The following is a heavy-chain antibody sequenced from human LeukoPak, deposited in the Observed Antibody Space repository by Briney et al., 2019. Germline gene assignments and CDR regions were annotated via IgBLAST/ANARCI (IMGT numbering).Heavy chain of an antibody. CDR2: IHFSGST. D-gene: IGHD3-3*01. CDR3: ARTRRSGYDATYFYYYMDV. V-gene: IGHV4-59*01. J-gene: IGHJ6*03. CDR1: SDPISDDY. Sequence: SETLSLTCTVSSDPISDDYWSWIRQSPGKGLEYIGNIHFSGSTNYNPSLKSRVTISVDTSKNHFSLKLTSLTAADTAVYYCARTRRSGYDATYFYYYMDVWGQGTTVTVSS.